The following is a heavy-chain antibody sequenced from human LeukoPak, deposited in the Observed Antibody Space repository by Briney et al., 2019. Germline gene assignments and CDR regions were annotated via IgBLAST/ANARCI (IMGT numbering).Heavy chain of an antibody. V-gene: IGHV3-23*01. CDR3: AKLTHDSSGYYHETLDY. CDR2: ISGSGGSSGRT. J-gene: IGHJ4*02. CDR1: GFTFSSYA. Sequence: PGASLRLSCAASGFTFSSYAMSWVRQAPGKGLEWVSTISGSGGSSGRTYYADSVKGRFTISRDNSKNTLYLQMNSLRAEDTAVYYCAKLTHDSSGYYHETLDYWGQGTLATVSS. D-gene: IGHD3-22*01.